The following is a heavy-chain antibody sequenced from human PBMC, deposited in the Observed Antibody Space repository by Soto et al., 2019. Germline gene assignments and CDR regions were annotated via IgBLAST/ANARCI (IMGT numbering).Heavy chain of an antibody. J-gene: IGHJ5*02. V-gene: IGHV4-30-4*01. Sequence: PSETLSLTCTVSGGSISSGDYYWSWIRQPPGKGLEWIGYIYYSGSTYYNPSLKSRVTISVDTSKNQFSLKLSSVTAADTAVYYCARVIRRSSSWYLHSSEFDPWGQGTLVTVSS. D-gene: IGHD6-13*01. CDR2: IYYSGST. CDR3: ARVIRRSSSWYLHSSEFDP. CDR1: GGSISSGDYY.